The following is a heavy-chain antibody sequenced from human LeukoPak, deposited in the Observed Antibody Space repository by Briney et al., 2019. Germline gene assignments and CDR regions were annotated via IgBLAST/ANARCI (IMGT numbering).Heavy chain of an antibody. J-gene: IGHJ5*02. CDR1: GGSISSYY. CDR3: ARHERGHWFDP. Sequence: SETLSLTCTVSGGSISSYYWSWIRQPPGKGLEWIGYIYYSGSTNYNPSLKSRVTISVDTSKNQFSLKLSSVTAADTAVYYCARHERGHWFDPWGQGTLVTVSS. V-gene: IGHV4-59*08. CDR2: IYYSGST. D-gene: IGHD3-10*01.